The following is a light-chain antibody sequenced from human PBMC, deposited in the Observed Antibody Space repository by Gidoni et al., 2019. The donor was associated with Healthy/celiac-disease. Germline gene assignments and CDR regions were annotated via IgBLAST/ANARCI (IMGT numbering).Light chain of an antibody. CDR3: QSYDSSLSGSVV. CDR2: GNS. V-gene: IGLV1-40*01. Sequence: QSVLTQPPSVSGDPGQRVTISCTWSSSNIGAGYDVHWYQQLPGTAPKLLIYGNSNRPSGVPDRFSGSKSGTSASLAITGLQAEDEADYYCQSYDSSLSGSVVFGGGTKLTVL. CDR1: SSNIGAGYD. J-gene: IGLJ2*01.